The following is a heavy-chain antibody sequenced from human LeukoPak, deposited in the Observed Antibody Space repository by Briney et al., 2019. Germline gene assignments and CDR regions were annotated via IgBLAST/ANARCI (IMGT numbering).Heavy chain of an antibody. CDR1: GFTFSSYG. D-gene: IGHD3-22*01. CDR3: ANDYYDSSGPSLYYYYYGMDV. CDR2: ISYDGSNK. J-gene: IGHJ6*02. Sequence: PGGSLRLSCAASGFTFSSYGMHWVRQAPGKGLEWVAVISYDGSNKYYADSVKGRFTISRDNSKNTLYLQMNSLRAEDTAVYYCANDYYDSSGPSLYYYYYGMDVWGQGTTVTVSS. V-gene: IGHV3-30*18.